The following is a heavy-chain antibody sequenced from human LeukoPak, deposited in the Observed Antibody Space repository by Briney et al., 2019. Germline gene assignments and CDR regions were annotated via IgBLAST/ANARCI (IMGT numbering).Heavy chain of an antibody. V-gene: IGHV1-69*13. CDR3: ASNSARQPRTLHYYYYYYMDV. J-gene: IGHJ6*03. D-gene: IGHD2-2*01. CDR2: IIPIFGTA. CDR1: GGTFSSYA. Sequence: ASVKVSCKASGGTFSSYAISWVRQAPGQGLEWMGGIIPIFGTANYAQKFQGRVTITADESTSTAYMELSSLRSEDTAVYYCASNSARQPRTLHYYYYYYMDVWGKGTTVTISS.